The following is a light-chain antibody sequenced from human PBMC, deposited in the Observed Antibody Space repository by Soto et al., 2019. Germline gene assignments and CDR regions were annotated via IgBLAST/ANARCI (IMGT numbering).Light chain of an antibody. CDR1: SSDLGGYNY. V-gene: IGLV2-11*01. CDR3: CSYAGSFTWV. CDR2: DVT. Sequence: QSALTQPRSVSGSPGQSVTISRSGTSSDLGGYNYVSWYQHHPGKAPKLMIYDVTLRPSGVPDRFSGSKSGNTASLTISGLQAEDEADYYCCSYAGSFTWVFGGGTKLTVL. J-gene: IGLJ3*02.